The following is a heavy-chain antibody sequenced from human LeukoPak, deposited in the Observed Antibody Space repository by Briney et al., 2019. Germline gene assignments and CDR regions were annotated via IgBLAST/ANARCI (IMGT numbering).Heavy chain of an antibody. Sequence: GASVKVSCKVSGYTLTELSMHWVRQAPGKGLEWMGGFDPEDGETIYAQKFQGRVTMTEDTSTDTAYMELSSLRSEDTAVYYCATGRFWSGYYSPYYYYYGMDVWGQGTTVTVSS. CDR3: ATGRFWSGYYSPYYYYYGMDV. D-gene: IGHD3-3*01. J-gene: IGHJ6*02. CDR1: GYTLTELS. V-gene: IGHV1-24*01. CDR2: FDPEDGET.